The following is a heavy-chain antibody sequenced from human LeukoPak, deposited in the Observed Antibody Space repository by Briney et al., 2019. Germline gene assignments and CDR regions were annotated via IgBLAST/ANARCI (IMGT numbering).Heavy chain of an antibody. J-gene: IGHJ4*02. V-gene: IGHV3-7*03. CDR1: GFTFSSYW. D-gene: IGHD3-16*01. Sequence: GGSLRLSCAASGFTFSSYWMSWVRQAPGKGLEWVANIKQDGSEKYYVDSVKGRFTISRDNAKNSLYLQMNSLRAEDTAVYYCARANMITFGGVTAFDYWGQGTLVTVSS. CDR3: ARANMITFGGVTAFDY. CDR2: IKQDGSEK.